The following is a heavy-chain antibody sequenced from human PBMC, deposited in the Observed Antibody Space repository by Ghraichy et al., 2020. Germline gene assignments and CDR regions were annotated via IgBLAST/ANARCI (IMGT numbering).Heavy chain of an antibody. V-gene: IGHV4-4*07. CDR2: IYTSGST. Sequence: SETLSLTCTVSGGSISSYYWSWIRQPAGKGLEWIGRIYTSGSTNYNPSLKSRVTMSVDTSKNQFSLKLSSVTAADTAVYYCARDRWSKTDSSSSAPNWFDPWGQGTLVTVSS. CDR3: ARDRWSKTDSSSSAPNWFDP. D-gene: IGHD6-6*01. J-gene: IGHJ5*02. CDR1: GGSISSYY.